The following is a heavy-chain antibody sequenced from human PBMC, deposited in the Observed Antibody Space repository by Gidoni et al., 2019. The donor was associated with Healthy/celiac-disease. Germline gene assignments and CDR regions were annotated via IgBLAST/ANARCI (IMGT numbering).Heavy chain of an antibody. Sequence: QVPLVQSEAEVKKPGSSVKVSCKASGGTFSSYAISWVRQAPGQGLEWMGGIIPSFGTANYAQKFQGRVTITADESMSTAYMELSSLRSEDTAVYYCASSWTKYYYYYYMDVWGKGTTVTVSS. D-gene: IGHD2-15*01. CDR2: IIPSFGTA. J-gene: IGHJ6*03. V-gene: IGHV1-69*01. CDR3: ASSWTKYYYYYYMDV. CDR1: GGTFSSYA.